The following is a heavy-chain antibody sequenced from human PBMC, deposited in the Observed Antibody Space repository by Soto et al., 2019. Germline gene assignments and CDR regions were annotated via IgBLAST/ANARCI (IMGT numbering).Heavy chain of an antibody. Sequence: SETLSLTCTVSGGSISSSSYYWGWIRQPPGKGLEWIGSIYYSGSTYYNPSLKSRVTISVDTSKNQFSLKLSSVTAADTAVYYCAINPADYDFWSGAQRWGYYYGMDVWGQGTTVTVSS. CDR2: IYYSGST. D-gene: IGHD3-3*01. J-gene: IGHJ6*02. CDR1: GGSISSSSYY. CDR3: AINPADYDFWSGAQRWGYYYGMDV. V-gene: IGHV4-39*01.